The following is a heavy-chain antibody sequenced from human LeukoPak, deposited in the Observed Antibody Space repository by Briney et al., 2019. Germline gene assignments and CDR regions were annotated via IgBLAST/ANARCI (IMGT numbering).Heavy chain of an antibody. D-gene: IGHD3-22*01. CDR3: ARELNYDSSGYYFDY. J-gene: IGHJ4*02. CDR2: INPNSGGT. V-gene: IGHV1-2*02. Sequence: GASVKVSCKASGYTFTVYFMHWVRQAPGQGLEWMGWINPNSGGTNYAQKFQGRVNMTRDTSISTAYMELRRLRSDNTAVYYCARELNYDSSGYYFDYWGQGTLVTVSS. CDR1: GYTFTVYF.